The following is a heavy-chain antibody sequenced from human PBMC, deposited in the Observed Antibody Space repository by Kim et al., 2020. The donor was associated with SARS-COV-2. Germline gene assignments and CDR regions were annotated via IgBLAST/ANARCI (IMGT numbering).Heavy chain of an antibody. CDR1: GFTVSSNY. Sequence: GGSLRLSRAASGFTVSSNYMSWVRQAPGKGLEWVSVIYSGGSTYYADSVKGRFTISRDNSKNTLYLQMNSLRAEDTAVYYCAGGVYSGYDFDYWGQGTLVTVSS. D-gene: IGHD5-12*01. J-gene: IGHJ4*02. CDR3: AGGVYSGYDFDY. V-gene: IGHV3-53*01. CDR2: IYSGGST.